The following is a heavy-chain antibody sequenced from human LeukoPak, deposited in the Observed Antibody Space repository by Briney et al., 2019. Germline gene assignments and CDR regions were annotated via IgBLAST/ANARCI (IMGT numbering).Heavy chain of an antibody. CDR3: ARAISCSGVSCYSVY. V-gene: IGHV3-21*01. CDR1: GFTFSSYE. CDR2: IRTSSTYI. J-gene: IGHJ4*02. D-gene: IGHD2-15*01. Sequence: PGGSLRLSCAASGFTFSSYEMNWVRQAPGKGLEWVSSIRTSSTYIYYADSVKGRFTISRDNAKNSLYLQMDSLRAEDTAVYYCARAISCSGVSCYSVYWGQGTLVTVSS.